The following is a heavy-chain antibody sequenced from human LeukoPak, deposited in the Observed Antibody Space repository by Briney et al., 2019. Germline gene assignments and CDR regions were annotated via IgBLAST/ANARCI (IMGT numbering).Heavy chain of an antibody. J-gene: IGHJ3*02. Sequence: GASVKVSCKASGYTFTNYGFSWVRQAPGQGLEWLGWISVYNGNTNYSQKLQGRVTMTTDTDTSTAYMELRSLRSDDTAVYYCARVRGWNYVVQNGRGAFDIWGQGAMVTVSS. V-gene: IGHV1-18*01. D-gene: IGHD1-7*01. CDR2: ISVYNGNT. CDR1: GYTFTNYG. CDR3: ARVRGWNYVVQNGRGAFDI.